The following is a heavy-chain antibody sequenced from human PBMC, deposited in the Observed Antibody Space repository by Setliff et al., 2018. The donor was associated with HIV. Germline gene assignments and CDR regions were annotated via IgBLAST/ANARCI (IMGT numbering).Heavy chain of an antibody. CDR1: GGSLSDYY. CDR3: ARALPPRTSLVLGVAPSEYYFYS. D-gene: IGHD3-10*01. V-gene: IGHV4-34*01. J-gene: IGHJ4*02. Sequence: SETLSLTCAVSGGSLSDYYWSWIRQPPGKGLEWIGEISRSGSTNDNPSLTSRVTMSMDTSKKQFSLKLRFVTAAEKSVYFCARALPPRTSLVLGVAPSEYYFYSWVQVALVTVSS. CDR2: ISRSGST.